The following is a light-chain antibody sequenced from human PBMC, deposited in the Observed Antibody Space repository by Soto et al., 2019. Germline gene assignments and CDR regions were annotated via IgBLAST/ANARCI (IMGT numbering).Light chain of an antibody. CDR2: AAS. Sequence: DIQMTQSPSSLSASVLYIVTITFRASQGISNYLAWYQRKPGKVPKLLIYAASTLQSGVPSRFSGSGSGTDFTLTISSLQPEDFATYYCQKLNSYPINFGQGTRLEIK. V-gene: IGKV1-9*01. CDR3: QKLNSYPIN. J-gene: IGKJ5*01. CDR1: QGISNY.